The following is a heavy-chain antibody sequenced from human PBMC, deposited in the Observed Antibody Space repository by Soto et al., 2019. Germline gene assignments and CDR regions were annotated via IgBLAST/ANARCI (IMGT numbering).Heavy chain of an antibody. CDR2: ISYDGTNK. Sequence: PGGSLRLSCTASGFTFSGYGMHWVRQAPGKGLEWVAVISYDGTNKNYADSVEGRFTVSRDNSQNTLYLQMNSLRGEETAVYFCAKASSSGYYSSLDNWGQGTLVTVSS. CDR3: AKASSSGYYSSLDN. CDR1: GFTFSGYG. V-gene: IGHV3-30*18. J-gene: IGHJ4*02. D-gene: IGHD3-22*01.